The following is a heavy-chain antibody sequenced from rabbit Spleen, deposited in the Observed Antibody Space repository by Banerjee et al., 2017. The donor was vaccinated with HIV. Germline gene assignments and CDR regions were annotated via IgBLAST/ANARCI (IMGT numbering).Heavy chain of an antibody. D-gene: IGHD8-1*01. CDR2: IYAGSSDNT. Sequence: QEQLEESGGGLVKPGASLTLTCKASRFSFNSGYDMCWVRQAPGKGLEWIACIYAGSSDNTYSATWAKGRFTISKTSSTTVTLQMTSLTAADTATYFCARDTGTSFSTYGMDLWGPGTLVTVS. CDR3: ARDTGTSFSTYGMDL. CDR1: RFSFNSGYD. J-gene: IGHJ6*01. V-gene: IGHV1S45*01.